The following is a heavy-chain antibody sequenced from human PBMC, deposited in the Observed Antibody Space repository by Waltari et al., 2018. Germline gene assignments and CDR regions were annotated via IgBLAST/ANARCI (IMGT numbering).Heavy chain of an antibody. Sequence: QVQLVQSGAEVKKPGSSVKVSCKASGGTFSSYAISWVRQAPGQGLEWSGGISPIPGIANYAHKLQGRVTIPADKSTSTAYMERSSLSSEDTSVYYCARGREGGATAARYYFDYWGQGTLVTVSS. D-gene: IGHD6-25*01. J-gene: IGHJ4*02. CDR2: ISPIPGIA. V-gene: IGHV1-69*10. CDR1: GGTFSSYA. CDR3: ARGREGGATAARYYFDY.